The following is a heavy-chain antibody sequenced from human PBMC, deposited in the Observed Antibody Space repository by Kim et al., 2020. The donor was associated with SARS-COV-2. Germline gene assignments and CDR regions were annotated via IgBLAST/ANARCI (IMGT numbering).Heavy chain of an antibody. V-gene: IGHV3-23*01. CDR2: ISGSGGST. CDR1: GFTFSSYA. D-gene: IGHD5-18*01. CDR3: AKDPDQIQLWSTSGTGYFDY. Sequence: GGSLRLSCAASGFTFSSYAMSWVRQAPGKGLEWVSAISGSGGSTYYADSVKGRFTISRDNSKNTLYLQMNSLRAEDTAVYYCAKDPDQIQLWSTSGTGYFDYWGQGTLVTVSS. J-gene: IGHJ4*02.